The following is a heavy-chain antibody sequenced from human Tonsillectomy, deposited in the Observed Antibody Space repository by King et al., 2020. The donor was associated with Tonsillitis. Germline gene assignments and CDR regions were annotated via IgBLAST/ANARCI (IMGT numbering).Heavy chain of an antibody. CDR2: ISTNGGST. CDR3: VKDTVTAMT. Sequence: VQLVESGGGLVQPGGSLRLSCSASGFTFSNYAFHWVRQAPGKXLESVSAISTNGGSTYYADSVKGRITIXRDNSKNTLYLQMSSLRPEDTALYYCVKDTVTAMTWGXXXLVTVXS. D-gene: IGHD2-21*02. CDR1: GFTFSNYA. V-gene: IGHV3-64D*06. J-gene: IGHJ5*01.